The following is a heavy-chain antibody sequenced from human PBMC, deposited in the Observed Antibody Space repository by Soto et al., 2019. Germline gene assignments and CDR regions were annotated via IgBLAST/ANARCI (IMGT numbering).Heavy chain of an antibody. CDR3: ANIGRSIGSSWYGAFDY. Sequence: GGSLRLSCAASGFTFSSYAMSWVRQAPGKGLEWVSAISGSGGSTYYADSVKGRFTISRDNSKNTLYLQMNSLRAEDTAVYYCANIGRSIGSSWYGAFDYWGQGTLVTVSS. D-gene: IGHD6-13*01. V-gene: IGHV3-23*01. CDR2: ISGSGGST. CDR1: GFTFSSYA. J-gene: IGHJ4*02.